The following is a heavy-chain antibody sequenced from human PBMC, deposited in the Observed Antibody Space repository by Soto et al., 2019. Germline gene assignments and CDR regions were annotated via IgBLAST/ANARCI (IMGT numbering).Heavy chain of an antibody. CDR3: ARGRFTPFDGDV. CDR2: INAGNGNT. V-gene: IGHV1-3*01. J-gene: IGHJ6*02. CDR1: GYTFTSYA. Sequence: ASVKVSCKASGYTFTSYAMHWVRQAPGQRLEWMRWINAGNGNTKHSQKFQGRVTITRDTSASTAYMELSSLRSEDTAVYYCARGRFTPFDGDVWGQGTTVTVSS.